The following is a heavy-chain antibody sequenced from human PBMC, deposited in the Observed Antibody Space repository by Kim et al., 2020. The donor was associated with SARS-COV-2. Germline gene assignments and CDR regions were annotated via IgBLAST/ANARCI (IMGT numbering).Heavy chain of an antibody. V-gene: IGHV4-34*01. CDR2: INHSGST. D-gene: IGHD6-13*01. J-gene: IGHJ5*02. CDR1: GGSFSGYY. CDR3: ARSRGSSWYGNWFDP. Sequence: SETLSLTCAVYGGSFSGYYWSWIRQPPGKGLEWIGEINHSGSTNYNPSLKSRVTISVDTSKNQFSLKLSSVTAADTAVYYCARSRGSSWYGNWFDPWGQG.